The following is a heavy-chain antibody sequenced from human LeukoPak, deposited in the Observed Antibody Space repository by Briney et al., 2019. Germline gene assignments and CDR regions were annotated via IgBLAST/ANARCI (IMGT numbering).Heavy chain of an antibody. D-gene: IGHD4-17*01. Sequence: RGGSLRLSCAASGFTFSSYAMSWVRQAPGKGLDWVSAISGSGGSTYYADSVKGRLTLSRQNAKNTLYLQMNSLRAEDTAVYYCAKAGNYGDYYFDYWGQGTLVTVSS. CDR3: AKAGNYGDYYFDY. V-gene: IGHV3-23*01. J-gene: IGHJ4*02. CDR2: ISGSGGST. CDR1: GFTFSSYA.